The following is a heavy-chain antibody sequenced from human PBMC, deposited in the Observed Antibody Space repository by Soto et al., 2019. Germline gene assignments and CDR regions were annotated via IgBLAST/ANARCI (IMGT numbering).Heavy chain of an antibody. Sequence: QLTLQESGSGVVKPSQTLSLTCAVSGGSVSSGVFSWNWIRQPPGQGLEWIGYISHGGSPHYTPSLSGRVSISVDRSTNVITLNLTSMTPADTAVYFCARGHYYYAMDVWGQGTTVTVSS. CDR1: GGSVSSGVFS. CDR3: ARGHYYYAMDV. V-gene: IGHV4-30-2*01. J-gene: IGHJ6*02. CDR2: ISHGGSP.